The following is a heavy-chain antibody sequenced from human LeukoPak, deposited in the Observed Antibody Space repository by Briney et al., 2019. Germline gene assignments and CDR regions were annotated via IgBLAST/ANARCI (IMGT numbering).Heavy chain of an antibody. D-gene: IGHD5-12*01. V-gene: IGHV1-69*04. CDR3: ARGVAPYYYYGMDV. CDR1: GGTFSSYA. CDR2: IIPIPGIA. Sequence: GSSVKVPCKASGGTFSSYAISWVRQAPGQGLEWMGRIIPIPGIANYAQKFQGRVTITADKSTSTAYMELSSLRSEDTAAYYCARGVAPYYYYGMDVWGQGTTVTVSS. J-gene: IGHJ6*02.